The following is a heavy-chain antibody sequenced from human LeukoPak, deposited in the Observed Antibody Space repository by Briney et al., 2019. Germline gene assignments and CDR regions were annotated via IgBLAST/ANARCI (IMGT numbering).Heavy chain of an antibody. Sequence: SETLSLTCTVSGGSISSYYWSWIRQPPGKGLEWIGYIYYSGSTNYNPSLKSRVTISVDTSKNQFSLKLRSVTAADTAVYYCARYSGSYPHDAFEIWGQGTMVTVSS. V-gene: IGHV4-59*01. CDR1: GGSISSYY. D-gene: IGHD1-26*01. J-gene: IGHJ3*02. CDR3: ARYSGSYPHDAFEI. CDR2: IYYSGST.